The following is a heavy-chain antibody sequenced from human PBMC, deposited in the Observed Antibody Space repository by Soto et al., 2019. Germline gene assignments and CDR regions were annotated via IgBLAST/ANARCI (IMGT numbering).Heavy chain of an antibody. Sequence: EVQVLESGGGLVQPGGSLRLSCAASEFTFSTYAMSWVRQAPGKGLEWVSGISGSGGGTYYADSVKGRFTISRDNSKNTVYLQMTSLRAEDTAVYYCAKPHRDVYSTAFFDHWGQGTLVTV. CDR1: EFTFSTYA. CDR2: ISGSGGGT. D-gene: IGHD4-4*01. J-gene: IGHJ4*02. CDR3: AKPHRDVYSTAFFDH. V-gene: IGHV3-23*01.